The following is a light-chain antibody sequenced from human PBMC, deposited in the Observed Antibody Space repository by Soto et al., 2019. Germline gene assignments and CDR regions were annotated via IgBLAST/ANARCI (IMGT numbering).Light chain of an antibody. CDR2: EVS. CDR3: SSYTSSSTLRL. J-gene: IGLJ2*01. CDR1: TSDVGGYNY. V-gene: IGLV2-14*01. Sequence: QSALTQPASVSGSPGQSITISCIGTTSDVGGYNYVSWYQQHPGKAPKLIIYEVSNRPSGVSNRFSGSKSGNTASLTISGLQAEDEADYSCSSYTSSSTLRLFGGGTKLTVL.